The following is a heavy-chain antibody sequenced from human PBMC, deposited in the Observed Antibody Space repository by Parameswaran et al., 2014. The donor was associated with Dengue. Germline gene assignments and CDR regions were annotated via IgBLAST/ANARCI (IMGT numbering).Heavy chain of an antibody. V-gene: IGHV4-34*01. D-gene: IGHD3-10*01. Sequence: PGKGLEWIGEINHSGSTNYNPSLKSRVTISVDTSKNQFSLKLSSVTAADTAVYYCARPTRRRSGSWGYWGQGTLVTVSS. J-gene: IGHJ4*02. CDR3: ARPTRRRSGSWGY. CDR2: INHSGST.